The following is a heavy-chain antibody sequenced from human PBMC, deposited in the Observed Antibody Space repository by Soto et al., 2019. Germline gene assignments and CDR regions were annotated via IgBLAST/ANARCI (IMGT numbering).Heavy chain of an antibody. CDR1: GFAVSRNY. J-gene: IGHJ5*02. V-gene: IGHV3-66*01. CDR3: ARDPPGIAASGIYS. CDR2: IYSGGQT. Sequence: EVQLVESGGGLVQPGGSLRLSCAASGFAVSRNYMNWVRQAPGKGLEWVSLIYSGGQTSYADSVKGRFTISRDSSTNTLFLQMNSLRVEDTAVYYCARDPPGIAASGIYSWGQGTLVTVSS. D-gene: IGHD6-13*01.